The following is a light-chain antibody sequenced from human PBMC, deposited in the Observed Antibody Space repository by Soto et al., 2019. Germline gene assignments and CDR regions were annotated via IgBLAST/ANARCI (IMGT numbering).Light chain of an antibody. V-gene: IGKV1-27*01. Sequence: DIQMTQSPTSLSASVGDRVTITCRASQGIRNYVAWYQQIPGKAPKLLIYAASTLQSGVPSRYSGSGSGTDFTLTSNRLQPEDVATYSCQKYSSVPVFGPGTKEEIK. J-gene: IGKJ3*01. CDR1: QGIRNY. CDR2: AAS. CDR3: QKYSSVPV.